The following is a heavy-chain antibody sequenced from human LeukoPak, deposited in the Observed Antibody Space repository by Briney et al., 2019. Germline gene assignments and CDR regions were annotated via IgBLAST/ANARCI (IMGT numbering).Heavy chain of an antibody. D-gene: IGHD3-10*01. CDR1: GFTFSSYW. Sequence: PGGSLRLSCEASGFTFSSYWMSWVRQAPGKGLEWVANIKQDGSEKYYVDSVKGRFTISRDNAKNSLYLQMNSLRAEDTAVYYCARAGLLWFGPAGYYGMDVWGKGTTVTVSS. CDR3: ARAGLLWFGPAGYYGMDV. CDR2: IKQDGSEK. V-gene: IGHV3-7*03. J-gene: IGHJ6*04.